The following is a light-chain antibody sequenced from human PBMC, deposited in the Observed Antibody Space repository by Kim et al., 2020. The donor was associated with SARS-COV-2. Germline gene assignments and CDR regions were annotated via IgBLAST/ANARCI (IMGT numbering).Light chain of an antibody. CDR2: DVT. J-gene: IGLJ1*01. CDR3: CSYAGGYSYV. CDR1: SNDVGLYNF. Sequence: GQSVTISCTGTSNDVGLYNFVSWYQQNPGKAPQVMIYDVTKRPSGVPDRFSGSKSGNTASLTISGLQADDEADYYCCSYAGGYSYVFGTGTKVTVL. V-gene: IGLV2-11*01.